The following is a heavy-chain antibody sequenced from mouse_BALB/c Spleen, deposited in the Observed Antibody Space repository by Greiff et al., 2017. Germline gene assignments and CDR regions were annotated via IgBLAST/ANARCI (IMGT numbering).Heavy chain of an antibody. J-gene: IGHJ3*01. Sequence: QVHVKQSGPELVKPGASVKMSCKASGYTFTDYVISWVKQRTGQGLEWIGEIYPGSGSTYYNEKFKGKATLTADKSSNTAYMQLSSLTSEDSAVYFCARTARATRFAYWGQGTLVTVSA. V-gene: IGHV1-77*01. CDR3: ARTARATRFAY. CDR1: GYTFTDYV. D-gene: IGHD3-1*01. CDR2: IYPGSGST.